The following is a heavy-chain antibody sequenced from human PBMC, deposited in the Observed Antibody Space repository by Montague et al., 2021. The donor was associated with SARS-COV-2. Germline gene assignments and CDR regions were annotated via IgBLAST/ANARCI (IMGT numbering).Heavy chain of an antibody. Sequence: PLSLTCTVSGGSISSGSYYWNWIRQPAGKGLEWIGRIYTSGSTNYXPSLKSRVTISVDTSKNQFSLKLSSVTAADTAVYYCARESLHLTGYYNDYFDYWGQGTLVTVSS. D-gene: IGHD3-9*01. V-gene: IGHV4-61*02. CDR3: ARESLHLTGYYNDYFDY. CDR1: GGSISSGSYY. CDR2: IYTSGST. J-gene: IGHJ4*02.